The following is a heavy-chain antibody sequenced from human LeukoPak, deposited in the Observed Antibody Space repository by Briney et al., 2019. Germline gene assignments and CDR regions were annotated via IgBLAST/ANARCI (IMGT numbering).Heavy chain of an antibody. J-gene: IGHJ4*02. CDR2: IKQDGSEK. CDR3: AREAEMVRGVIITPLLDY. CDR1: GFTFSSYW. V-gene: IGHV3-7*01. Sequence: GGSLRLSCAASGFTFSSYWMSWVRQAPGKGLEWVANIKQDGSEKYYVDSVKGRFTISRDNAKNSLYLQMNSLRAEDTAVYYCAREAEMVRGVIITPLLDYWGQGTLVTVSS. D-gene: IGHD3-10*01.